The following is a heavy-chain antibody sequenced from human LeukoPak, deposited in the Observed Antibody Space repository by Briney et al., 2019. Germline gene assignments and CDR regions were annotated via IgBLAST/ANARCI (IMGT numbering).Heavy chain of an antibody. J-gene: IGHJ6*03. D-gene: IGHD3-3*01. V-gene: IGHV3-53*01. CDR3: ASGGYDFWSGYYYYYYYMDV. CDR1: GFTVSSNY. CDR2: IYSGGST. Sequence: PGGSLRLSCAASGFTVSSNYMSWVRQAPGKGLEWVSVIYSGGSTYYADSVKGRFTISRDNSKNTLYLQMNSLRAEDTAVYYCASGGYDFWSGYYYYYYYMDVWGKGTTVTVSS.